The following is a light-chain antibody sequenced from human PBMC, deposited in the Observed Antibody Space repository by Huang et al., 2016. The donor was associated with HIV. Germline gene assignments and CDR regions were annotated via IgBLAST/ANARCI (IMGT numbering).Light chain of an antibody. J-gene: IGKJ1*01. CDR2: ATS. CDR1: QDIGTY. V-gene: IGKV1-27*01. CDR3: QKYNSVPRT. Sequence: DIQMTQSPSSLSASVGDRVTLSCRASQDIGTYLAWYQHKPGKVPNLLIYATSTVQSGVPSRFSGSGSGTKFTLTIGSLRPEDVATYYCQKYNSVPRTFGHGTKVQIK.